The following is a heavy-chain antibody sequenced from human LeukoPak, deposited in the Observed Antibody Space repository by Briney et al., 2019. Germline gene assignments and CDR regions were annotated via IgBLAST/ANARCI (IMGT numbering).Heavy chain of an antibody. CDR2: IWNDGNNK. D-gene: IGHD2-21*02. V-gene: IGHV3-33*01. Sequence: PGRSLRLSCAASGFTFSSYGMHWVRQAPGKGLEWVALIWNDGNNKYYADSVKGRFTISRDNSKNTLYLQMHSLRVEDTAMYYCARSVSGACWVDSYGMDVWGQGTTVTVSS. J-gene: IGHJ6*02. CDR1: GFTFSSYG. CDR3: ARSVSGACWVDSYGMDV.